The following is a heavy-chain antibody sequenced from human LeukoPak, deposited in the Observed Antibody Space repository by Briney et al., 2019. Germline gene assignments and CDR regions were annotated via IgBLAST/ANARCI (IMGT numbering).Heavy chain of an antibody. CDR2: INPNSGGT. CDR1: GYTFTGYY. Sequence: GASVKVSCKASGYTFTGYYMHWVRQAPGQGLEWMGWINPNSGGTNYAQKFQGRVTMTRDTSISTAYMELSRLRSDDTAVYFCARESARGYSYGYNAFDIWGQGTMVTVSS. CDR3: ARESARGYSYGYNAFDI. J-gene: IGHJ3*02. V-gene: IGHV1-2*02. D-gene: IGHD5-18*01.